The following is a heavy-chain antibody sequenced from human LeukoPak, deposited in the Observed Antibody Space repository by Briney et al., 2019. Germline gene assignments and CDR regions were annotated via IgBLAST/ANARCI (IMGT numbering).Heavy chain of an antibody. J-gene: IGHJ4*02. D-gene: IGHD2-15*01. CDR2: IGRSGRDI. CDR1: GFTFNNYA. Sequence: GGSLRLSCAASGFTFNNYAMNWVRQAPGKGLEWVSYIGRSGRDINYADSVKGRFTISRDNAKKSLYPQMDSLRAEDTAMYYCARTARLLDYWGQGTLVTVSS. CDR3: ARTARLLDY. V-gene: IGHV3-21*05.